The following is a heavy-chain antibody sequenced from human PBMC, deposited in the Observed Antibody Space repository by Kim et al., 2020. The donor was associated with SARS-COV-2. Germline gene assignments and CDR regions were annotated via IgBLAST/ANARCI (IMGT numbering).Heavy chain of an antibody. J-gene: IGHJ6*02. D-gene: IGHD3-10*01. CDR3: ARDAGSGSYYNPSYYYYYGMDV. CDR1: GGSISSGGYY. CDR2: IYYSGST. Sequence: SETLSLTCTVSGGSISSGGYYWSWIRQHPGKGLEWIGYIYYSGSTYYNPSLKSRVTISVDTSKNQFSLKLSSVTAADTAVYYCARDAGSGSYYNPSYYYYYGMDVWGQGTTVTVSS. V-gene: IGHV4-31*03.